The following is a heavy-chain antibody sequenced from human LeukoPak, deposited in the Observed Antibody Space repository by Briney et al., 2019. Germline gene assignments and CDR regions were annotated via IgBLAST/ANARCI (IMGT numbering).Heavy chain of an antibody. CDR2: IYYSGST. CDR1: GGSISSSSYY. CDR3: DSLWFGEPYAFDI. V-gene: IGHV4-39*07. J-gene: IGHJ3*02. Sequence: PSETLSLTCTVSGGSISSSSYYWGWIRQPPGKGLEWIGSIYYSGSTYYNPSLKSRVTISVDTSKNQFSLKLSSVTAADTAVYYCDSLWFGEPYAFDIWGQGTMVTVSS. D-gene: IGHD3-10*01.